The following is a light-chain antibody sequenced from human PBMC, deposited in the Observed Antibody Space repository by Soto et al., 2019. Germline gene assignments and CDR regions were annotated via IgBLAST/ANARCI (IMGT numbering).Light chain of an antibody. J-gene: IGKJ2*03. CDR2: SAS. V-gene: IGKV1-39*01. CDR3: QHGYVAPYS. CDR1: QDINVY. Sequence: DIQMTQSPSTLSASVGDTVTITCRASQDINVYLNWYQQKPGEVPKLLIYSASTLHSGVPSRVTGSGSETDVTLTIRSLQPEDFATYYCQHGYVAPYSFGQGTKVDIK.